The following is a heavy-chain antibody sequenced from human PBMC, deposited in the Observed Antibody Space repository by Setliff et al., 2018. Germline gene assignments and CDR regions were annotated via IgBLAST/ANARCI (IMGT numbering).Heavy chain of an antibody. V-gene: IGHV3-9*01. CDR3: ARDIRDNFWSGYYIYYYYGMDV. J-gene: IGHJ6*02. D-gene: IGHD3-3*01. CDR2: ISWNSGSI. Sequence: SLRLSCAASGFTFDDYAMHWVRQAPGKGLEWVSGISWNSGSIGYADSVKGRFTISRDNAKNSLYLQMNSLRAEDTAVYYCARDIRDNFWSGYYIYYYYGMDVWGQGTTVTVSS. CDR1: GFTFDDYA.